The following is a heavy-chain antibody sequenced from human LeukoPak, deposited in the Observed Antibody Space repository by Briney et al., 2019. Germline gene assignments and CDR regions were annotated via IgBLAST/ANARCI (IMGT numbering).Heavy chain of an antibody. V-gene: IGHV3-11*01. D-gene: IGHD5-12*01. J-gene: IGHJ4*02. CDR1: GFTFSDYY. CDR2: ISSSGSTI. Sequence: GGSLRLSCAASGFTFSDYYMSWIRQAPGHGLEWVSYISSSGSTIYYADSVKGRFTISRDNDKDSLYLQMNSLRAEDTAVYYCARDPGSGYEEHFDYWGQGTLVTVSS. CDR3: ARDPGSGYEEHFDY.